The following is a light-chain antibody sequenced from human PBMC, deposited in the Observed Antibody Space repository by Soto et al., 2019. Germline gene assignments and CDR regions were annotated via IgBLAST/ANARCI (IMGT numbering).Light chain of an antibody. V-gene: IGLV1-40*01. CDR3: QSHDNSLSGVV. Sequence: QSVLTQPPSVSGAPGQRVTISCTGSSSNIGAGYDVHWYQHLPGTAPKLLIFGNSNRPSGVPDRFSGSNSGTSASLAITGLQADDEADYYCQSHDNSLSGVVFGGGTQLTVL. CDR1: SSNIGAGYD. CDR2: GNS. J-gene: IGLJ2*01.